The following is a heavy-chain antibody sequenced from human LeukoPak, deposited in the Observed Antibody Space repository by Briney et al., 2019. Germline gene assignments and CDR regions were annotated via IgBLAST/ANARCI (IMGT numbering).Heavy chain of an antibody. V-gene: IGHV4-59*01. CDR2: IYYSGST. Sequence: SETLSLTCTVPGVSISSYYWSWIRQPPGKGLEWIGYIYYSGSTNYNPSLKSRVTISVDTSKNQFSLKLSSVTAADTAVYYCARGLIMAVAGRGEFHYWGQGTLVTVSS. CDR3: ARGLIMAVAGRGEFHY. CDR1: GVSISSYY. J-gene: IGHJ4*02. D-gene: IGHD6-13*01.